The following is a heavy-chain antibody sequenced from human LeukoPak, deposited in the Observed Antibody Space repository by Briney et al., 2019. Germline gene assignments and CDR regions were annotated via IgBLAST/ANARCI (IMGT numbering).Heavy chain of an antibody. CDR1: GYDFTTYW. J-gene: IGHJ4*02. V-gene: IGHV5-51*01. CDR3: ARRLGATQPYFDF. Sequence: GESLKISCKGSGYDFTTYWIAWVRQVPGKGLEWMGIIYPDDSDTIYSPSFQGQVTISADASISTAYLQWSSLKASDTAMYYCARRLGATQPYFDFWGQGALVTVSS. D-gene: IGHD1-26*01. CDR2: IYPDDSDT.